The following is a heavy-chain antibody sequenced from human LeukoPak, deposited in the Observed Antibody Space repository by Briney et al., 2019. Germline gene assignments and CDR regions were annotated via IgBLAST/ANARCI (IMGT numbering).Heavy chain of an antibody. CDR1: GFTFSIYN. CDR3: ARDEGYSYGSRLAEY. CDR2: ITSSSNYI. D-gene: IGHD5-18*01. J-gene: IGHJ4*02. Sequence: PGGSLRLSCAASGFTFSIYNMNWVRQAPGKGLEWVSSITSSSNYIYYADSVKGRFTISRDNAKNSLYLQMNSLRAEDTAVYYCARDEGYSYGSRLAEYWGQGTLVTVSS. V-gene: IGHV3-21*01.